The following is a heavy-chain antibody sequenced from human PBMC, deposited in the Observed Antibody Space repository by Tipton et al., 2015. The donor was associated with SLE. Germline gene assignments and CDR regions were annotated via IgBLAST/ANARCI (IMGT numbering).Heavy chain of an antibody. D-gene: IGHD2-21*01. Sequence: QLVQSGGGVVQPGGSLRLSCAASGFTFSSYGMHWVRQAPGKGLEWVAFIRYDGSNKYYADSVKGRFSISRDNSKNTLYLQMNSLRAEDTAVYYCAKVFTLLPPSLILDNAFDIWGQGTMVTVSS. CDR2: IRYDGSNK. CDR3: AKVFTLLPPSLILDNAFDI. J-gene: IGHJ3*02. V-gene: IGHV3-30*02. CDR1: GFTFSSYG.